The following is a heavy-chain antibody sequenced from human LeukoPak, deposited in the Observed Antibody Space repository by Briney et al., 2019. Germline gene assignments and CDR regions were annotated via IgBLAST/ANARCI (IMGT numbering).Heavy chain of an antibody. J-gene: IGHJ4*02. CDR2: ISYDGSNK. D-gene: IGHD2-2*02. CDR1: GFTFSSYA. Sequence: GGSLRLSCAASGFTFSSYAMLWVRQAPGKGLEWVAVISYDGSNKYYADSVKGRFTISRDNSKNTLYLQMNSLRTEDTAVFYCARDDYCSTTRCYIDSWGQGTLVTVSS. V-gene: IGHV3-30-3*01. CDR3: ARDDYCSTTRCYIDS.